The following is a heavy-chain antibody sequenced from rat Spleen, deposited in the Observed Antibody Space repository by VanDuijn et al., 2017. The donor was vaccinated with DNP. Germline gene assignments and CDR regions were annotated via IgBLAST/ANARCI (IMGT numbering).Heavy chain of an antibody. CDR3: ARHGRVTTVAAYWYFDF. CDR1: GFSFRNYY. J-gene: IGHJ1*01. CDR2: ISHSDDTT. V-gene: IGHV5-25*01. D-gene: IGHD1-11*01. Sequence: EVQLVESGGGLVQPGKSLKLSCAASGFSFRNYYMAWVRQTPTRGLEWVAIISHSDDTTYYPDSVKGRFTISRDNAKSTLYLQMDSLRSEDTATYFCARHGRVTTVAAYWYFDFWGPGTMVTVSS.